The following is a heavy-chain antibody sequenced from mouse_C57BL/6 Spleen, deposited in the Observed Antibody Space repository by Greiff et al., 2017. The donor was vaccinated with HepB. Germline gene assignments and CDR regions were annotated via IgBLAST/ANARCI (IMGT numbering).Heavy chain of an antibody. CDR3: ARGKLYYYAMDY. Sequence: VQLQQSGTELVKPGASVKLSCKASGYTFTSYWMHWVKQRPGQGLEWIGNINPSNGGTNYNEKFKSKATLTVDKSSSTAYMQLSSLTSEDSAVYYCARGKLYYYAMDYWGQGTSVTVSS. V-gene: IGHV1-53*01. J-gene: IGHJ4*01. CDR1: GYTFTSYW. D-gene: IGHD2-1*01. CDR2: INPSNGGT.